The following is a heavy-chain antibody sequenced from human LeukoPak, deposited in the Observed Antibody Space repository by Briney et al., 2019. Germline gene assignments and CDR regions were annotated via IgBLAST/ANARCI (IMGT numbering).Heavy chain of an antibody. CDR2: MNPNSGNT. CDR3: ARGPSWFGELSMLGWFDP. V-gene: IGHV1-8*01. CDR1: GYTFTSYD. Sequence: GASVKVSCKASGYTFTSYDINWVRQATGQGLEWMGWMNPNSGNTGYVQKFQGRVTMTRDTSISTAYMELSFLRSEDTAVYYCARGPSWFGELSMLGWFDPWGQGTLVTISS. J-gene: IGHJ5*02. D-gene: IGHD3-10*01.